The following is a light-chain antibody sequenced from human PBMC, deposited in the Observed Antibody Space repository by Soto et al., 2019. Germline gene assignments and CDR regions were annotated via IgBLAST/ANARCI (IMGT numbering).Light chain of an antibody. Sequence: IVLTQSPGTVCLATGERATLSCRASQTVSSSSLAWYQQKPGQAPRLLIFGASTRAAGFPDRFSGSGSGTDFTLTISRLEPEDFAVYYCQQYGSSPRTFGQVTKVYIK. V-gene: IGKV3-20*01. CDR1: QTVSSSS. J-gene: IGKJ1*01. CDR3: QQYGSSPRT. CDR2: GAS.